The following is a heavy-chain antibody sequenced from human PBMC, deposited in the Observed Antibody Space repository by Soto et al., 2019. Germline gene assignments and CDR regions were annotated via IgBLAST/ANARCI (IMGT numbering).Heavy chain of an antibody. CDR3: TVSRWSACAYYYYYGMDV. CDR2: IKSTVDGGTT. CDR1: GFTFNNAW. J-gene: IGHJ6*02. Sequence: EVQLVESGGGLVKSGGSLRLSCAASGFTFNNAWMSWVRQAPGKGLEWVGRIKSTVDGGTTDYAAPVKGRFTISRDDSRNTLDLQMNSLTSEDTGVYYCTVSRWSACAYYYYYGMDVWGQGATVTVSS. V-gene: IGHV3-15*01. D-gene: IGHD6-19*01.